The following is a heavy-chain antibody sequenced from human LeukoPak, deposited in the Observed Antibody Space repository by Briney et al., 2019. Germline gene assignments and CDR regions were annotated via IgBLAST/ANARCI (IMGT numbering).Heavy chain of an antibody. D-gene: IGHD2-15*01. V-gene: IGHV1-8*01. CDR3: ARAPRVVRGYYYYYMDV. CDR1: GYTLIEYY. Sequence: ASVKVSCKASGYTLIEYYIYWVRQATGQGLEWMGWMNPNSGNTGYAQKFQGRVTMTRNTSISTAYMELSSLRSEDTAVYYCARAPRVVRGYYYYYMDVWGKGTTVTISS. J-gene: IGHJ6*03. CDR2: MNPNSGNT.